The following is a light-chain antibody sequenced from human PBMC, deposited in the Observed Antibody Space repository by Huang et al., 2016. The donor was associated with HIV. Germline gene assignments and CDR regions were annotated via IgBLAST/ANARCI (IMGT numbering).Light chain of an antibody. V-gene: IGKV1-9*01. CDR3: QQLKDYPVT. CDR2: AAS. Sequence: IQLTQSPSSLSASVGDRIIITCRASQDIGNSLAWYQQRPGKAPKPLIYAASTLQGGVSSRGRGGVSGTYFTLTIDDLQPEDFATYDCQQLKDYPVTFGQGTRLDIE. J-gene: IGKJ5*01. CDR1: QDIGNS.